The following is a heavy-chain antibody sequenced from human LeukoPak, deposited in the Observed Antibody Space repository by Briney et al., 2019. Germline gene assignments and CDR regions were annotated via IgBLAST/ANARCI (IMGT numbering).Heavy chain of an antibody. V-gene: IGHV1-18*01. D-gene: IGHD3-22*01. CDR3: ARDGIYYDSSGYYYYFDY. J-gene: IGHJ4*02. Sequence: GASVKVSCKASGYTFTSYGISWVRQAPRQGLEWMGWISAYSGNTNYAQKLQGRVTMTTDTSTSTAYMELRSLRSDDTAVYYCARDGIYYDSSGYYYYFDYWGQGTLVTVSS. CDR2: ISAYSGNT. CDR1: GYTFTSYG.